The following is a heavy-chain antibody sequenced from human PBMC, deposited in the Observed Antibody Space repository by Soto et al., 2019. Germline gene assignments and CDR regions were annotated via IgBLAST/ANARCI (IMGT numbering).Heavy chain of an antibody. CDR3: ARARSSIADDWLDP. CDR1: GYTFTSYD. V-gene: IGHV1-8*01. Sequence: GASVKVSCKASGYTFTSYDINWVRQATGQGLEWMGWMNPNSGNTGYAQKFQGRVTMTRNTSISTAYMELSSLRSEDTAVYYCARARSSIADDWLDPWGQGPLVTVSS. J-gene: IGHJ5*02. CDR2: MNPNSGNT. D-gene: IGHD6-6*01.